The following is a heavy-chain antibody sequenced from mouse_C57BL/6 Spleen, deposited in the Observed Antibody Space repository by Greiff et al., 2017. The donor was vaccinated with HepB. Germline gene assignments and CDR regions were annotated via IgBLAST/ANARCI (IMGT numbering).Heavy chain of an antibody. Sequence: VVKPGASVKIPCQASGYTFTDYNMDWVKQSHGKSLEWIGDINPNNGGTIYNQKFKGKATLTVDKSSSTAYMELRSLTSEDTAVYYCARKSSGSGYFDYWGQGTTLTVSS. CDR1: GYTFTDYN. J-gene: IGHJ2*01. CDR2: INPNNGGT. D-gene: IGHD3-2*02. V-gene: IGHV1-18*01. CDR3: ARKSSGSGYFDY.